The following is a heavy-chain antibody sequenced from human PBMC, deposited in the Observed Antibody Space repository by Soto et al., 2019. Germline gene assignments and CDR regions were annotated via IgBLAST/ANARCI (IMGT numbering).Heavy chain of an antibody. CDR1: GGSISSSIYY. Sequence: ASETLSLTCIVSGGSISSSIYYWGWIRQSPGKGLEWIASIDYSGRTYYGPSLKSRVTMSLDMSKNQFSLKLSSVTAADTAVYYCARRWGGTLDYWGQGTLVTV. V-gene: IGHV4-39*07. J-gene: IGHJ4*02. CDR2: IDYSGRT. D-gene: IGHD2-21*01. CDR3: ARRWGGTLDY.